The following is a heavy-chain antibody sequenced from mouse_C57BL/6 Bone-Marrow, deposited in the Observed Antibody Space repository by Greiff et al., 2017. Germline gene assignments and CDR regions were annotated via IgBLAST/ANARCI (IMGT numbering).Heavy chain of an antibody. D-gene: IGHD2-5*01. CDR1: GYTFTSYW. CDR3: AETYYSNSYYAMDY. CDR2: INPSSGYT. V-gene: IGHV1-7*01. J-gene: IGHJ4*01. Sequence: VQLVESGAELAKPGASVKLSCKASGYTFTSYWMHWVKQRPGQGLEWIGYINPSSGYTKYNQKFKDKATLTADKSSSTAYMQLSSLTYEDSAVYYCAETYYSNSYYAMDYWGQGTSVTVSS.